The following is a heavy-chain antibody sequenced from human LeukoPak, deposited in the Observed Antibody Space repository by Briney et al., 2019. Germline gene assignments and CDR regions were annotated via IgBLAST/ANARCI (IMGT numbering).Heavy chain of an antibody. CDR2: ISSSGRYI. J-gene: IGHJ4*02. D-gene: IGHD5-24*01. V-gene: IGHV3-21*06. Sequence: GGSLRLSCADSTSSFSSYTMYWVRQTPGGGLEWVSAISSSGRYIYCADSVKGRFTIPRDNAKNLLFLQMDSLRVDDTAMYYCARDINPDHPMMADVDPDYWGQGTLVTVSS. CDR3: ARDINPDHPMMADVDPDY. CDR1: TSSFSSYT.